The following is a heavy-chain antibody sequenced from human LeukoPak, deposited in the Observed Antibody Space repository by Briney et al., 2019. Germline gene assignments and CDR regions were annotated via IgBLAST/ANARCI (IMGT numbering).Heavy chain of an antibody. CDR3: ARDRYLTHP. CDR1: GFTFDDYG. Sequence: GGSLRLSCAASGFTFDDYGMNWVRQAPGKGLEWVSGINWDGGSTGYADSVKGRFTISRDNAKNSLYLQMNSLRVEDTAVYYCARDRYLTHPWGQGTLVTVSS. D-gene: IGHD3-9*01. J-gene: IGHJ5*02. V-gene: IGHV3-20*04. CDR2: INWDGGST.